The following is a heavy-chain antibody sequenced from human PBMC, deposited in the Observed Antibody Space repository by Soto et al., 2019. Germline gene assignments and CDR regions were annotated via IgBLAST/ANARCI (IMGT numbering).Heavy chain of an antibody. V-gene: IGHV4-39*01. D-gene: IGHD3-22*01. CDR3: ARRYYYDSSGYYREPYYFDY. CDR1: GGSISSSSYY. Sequence: SETLSLTCTVSGGSISSSSYYWGWIRQPPGKGLEWIGSIYYSGSTYYNPSLKSRATISVDTSKNQFSLKLSSVTAADTAVYYCARRYYYDSSGYYREPYYFDYWGQGTLVTVSS. CDR2: IYYSGST. J-gene: IGHJ4*02.